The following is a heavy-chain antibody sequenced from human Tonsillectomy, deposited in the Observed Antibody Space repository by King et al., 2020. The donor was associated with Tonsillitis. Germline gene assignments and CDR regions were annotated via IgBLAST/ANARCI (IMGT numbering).Heavy chain of an antibody. J-gene: IGHJ5*02. CDR1: GGSISSYY. D-gene: IGHD6-13*01. CDR3: ARGPYGSSSPSCDP. Sequence: QLQESGPGLVKPSETLSLTCTVSGGSISSYYWSWSRQPPGRGLEWRGYIYYTGSTSYNPSLKSRVTISVDTSKNQFSLKLSSVTVAYAAMYYCARGPYGSSSPSCDPWGQGTLVTVSS. V-gene: IGHV4-59*01. CDR2: IYYTGST.